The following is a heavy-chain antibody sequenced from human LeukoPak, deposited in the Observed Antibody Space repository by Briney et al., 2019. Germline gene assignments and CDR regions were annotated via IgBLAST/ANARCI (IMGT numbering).Heavy chain of an antibody. CDR3: ARAPAYCGGDCYLDY. CDR1: GGSISSYY. CDR2: IYTSGST. D-gene: IGHD2-21*02. Sequence: SETLSLTCTVSGGSISSYYWSWIRQPAGKGLEWIGRIYTSGSTNYNPSLKSRVTMSIDTSKNQFSLKLSSLTAADTAVYYCARAPAYCGGDCYLDYWGQGTLVTASS. V-gene: IGHV4-4*07. J-gene: IGHJ4*02.